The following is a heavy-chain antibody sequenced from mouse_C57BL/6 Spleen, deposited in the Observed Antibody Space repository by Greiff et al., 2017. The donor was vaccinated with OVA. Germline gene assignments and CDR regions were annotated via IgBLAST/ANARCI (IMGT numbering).Heavy chain of an antibody. D-gene: IGHD2-4*01. J-gene: IGHJ2*01. CDR2: IDPSDSYT. Sequence: QVQLQQPGAELVMPGASVKLSCKASGYTFTSYWMHWVKQRPGQGLEWIGEIDPSDSYTNYNQKFKGKSTLTVDKTSSTAYMQLRSLTSEDSAVYYCARWGYYDYDDVYYFDDWGQGTTLTVSS. CDR3: ARWGYYDYDDVYYFDD. V-gene: IGHV1-69*01. CDR1: GYTFTSYW.